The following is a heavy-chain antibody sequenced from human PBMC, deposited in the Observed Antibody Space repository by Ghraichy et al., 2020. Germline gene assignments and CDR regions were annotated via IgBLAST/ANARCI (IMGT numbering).Heavy chain of an antibody. J-gene: IGHJ3*02. CDR1: GGSISSDDFF. CDR3: AREVIPAGDTDAFDI. V-gene: IGHV4-30-4*01. D-gene: IGHD6-13*01. Sequence: SQTLSLTCSVSGGSISSDDFFWSWVRQSPGTGLEWIGYISYSGSAYYNPSLKSRFTISVDTSKNQFSLTLSSVHAADTAVYYWAREVIPAGDTDAFDIWGQGTMVTVSS. CDR2: ISYSGSA.